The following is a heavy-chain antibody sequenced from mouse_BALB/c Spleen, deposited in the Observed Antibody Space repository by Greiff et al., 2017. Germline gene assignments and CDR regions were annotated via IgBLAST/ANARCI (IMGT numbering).Heavy chain of an antibody. CDR3: ARNGYVGYAMDY. Sequence: EVMLVESGGGLVKPGGSLKLSCAVTGFSFSSFGLYWVRQASEKGLVWVAYISSGSSTIYYADTVKGRFTISSDNPKNTLFLQMTSLRSEDTAMYYCARNGYVGYAMDYWGQGTSVTVSA. CDR1: GFSFSSFG. V-gene: IGHV5-17*02. J-gene: IGHJ4*01. CDR2: ISSGSSTI. D-gene: IGHD1-2*01.